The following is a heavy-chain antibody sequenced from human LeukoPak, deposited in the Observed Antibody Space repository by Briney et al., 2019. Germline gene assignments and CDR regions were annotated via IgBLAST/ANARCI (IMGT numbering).Heavy chain of an antibody. V-gene: IGHV3-11*04. Sequence: GGSLRLSCAASGFTIRDYYMSWIRQTPGKGLEWVSYISSSGSTIYYADSVKGRFTISRDNAKNSLYLQMNSLRAEDTAVYYWARGEYCSGGSCYGGAAFDIWGQGTMVTVSS. D-gene: IGHD2-15*01. J-gene: IGHJ3*02. CDR2: ISSSGSTI. CDR1: GFTIRDYY. CDR3: ARGEYCSGGSCYGGAAFDI.